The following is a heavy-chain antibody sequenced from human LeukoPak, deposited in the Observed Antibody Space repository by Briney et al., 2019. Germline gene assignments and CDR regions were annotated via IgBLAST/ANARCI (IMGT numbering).Heavy chain of an antibody. Sequence: SEALSLTCTVSGGSISSSSYYWSWIRQPPGKGLEWIGYIYYSGSTNYNPSLKSRVTISVDTSKNQFSLKLSSVTAADTAVYYCARHGRSGWSGNILNWYFDLWGRGTLATVSS. CDR2: IYYSGST. J-gene: IGHJ2*01. D-gene: IGHD6-19*01. V-gene: IGHV4-61*05. CDR1: GGSISSSSYY. CDR3: ARHGRSGWSGNILNWYFDL.